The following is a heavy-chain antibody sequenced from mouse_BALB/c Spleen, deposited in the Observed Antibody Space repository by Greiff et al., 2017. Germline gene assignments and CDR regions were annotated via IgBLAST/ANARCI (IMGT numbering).Heavy chain of an antibody. CDR3: ARSNYVRYYAMDY. J-gene: IGHJ4*01. V-gene: IGHV1S56*01. CDR1: GYTFTSYY. CDR2: IYPGDGST. Sequence: VQVVESGPELVKPGASVKMSCKASGYTFTSYYIHWVKQRPGQGLEWIGWIYPGDGSTKYNEKFKGKTTLTADKSSSTAYMLLSSLTSEDSAIYFCARSNYVRYYAMDYWGQGTSVTVSS. D-gene: IGHD2-5*01.